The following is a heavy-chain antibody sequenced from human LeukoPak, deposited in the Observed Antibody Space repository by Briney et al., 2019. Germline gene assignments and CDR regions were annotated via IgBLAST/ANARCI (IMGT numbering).Heavy chain of an antibody. V-gene: IGHV4-39*07. CDR3: ARTTAGPDSSFAY. CDR2: IYYSGAT. CDR1: GDPSSGNGFY. D-gene: IGHD4-17*01. J-gene: IGHJ4*02. Sequence: SETLSLTCTVSGDPSSGNGFYWGWIRQPPGKGLGWIGNIYYSGATYYNPSLKSRVTTSVDTSKNQFSLELSSVTAADTAAYYCARTTAGPDSSFAYWGQGILVTVYS.